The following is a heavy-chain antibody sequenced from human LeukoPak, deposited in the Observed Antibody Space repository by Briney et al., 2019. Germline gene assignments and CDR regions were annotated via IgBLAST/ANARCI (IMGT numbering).Heavy chain of an antibody. J-gene: IGHJ4*02. CDR3: AKDLGTTGTNLCDY. Sequence: PGRSLRLSCAASGFTFSSYGMHWVRQAPGKGLEWVAVISYDGSNKYYADSVKGRFTISRDNSKNTLYLQMNSLRAEDTAVYYCAKDLGTTGTNLCDYWGQGTLVTVSS. V-gene: IGHV3-30*18. D-gene: IGHD1-1*01. CDR2: ISYDGSNK. CDR1: GFTFSSYG.